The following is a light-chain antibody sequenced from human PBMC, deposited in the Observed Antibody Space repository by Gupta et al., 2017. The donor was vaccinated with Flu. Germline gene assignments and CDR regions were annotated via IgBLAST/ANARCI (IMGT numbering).Light chain of an antibody. CDR1: QNVDTY. Sequence: DIQMTQSPSSLSASVGDRVTITCRASQNVDTYVNWYQQKPGKAPNLLIYGRSTLQTGVPSRFSGSGSWTNFSLTINSLLPEDFATFYCQQSHDYPRTFGQGTRIEVK. CDR2: GRS. CDR3: QQSHDYPRT. V-gene: IGKV1-39*01. J-gene: IGKJ1*01.